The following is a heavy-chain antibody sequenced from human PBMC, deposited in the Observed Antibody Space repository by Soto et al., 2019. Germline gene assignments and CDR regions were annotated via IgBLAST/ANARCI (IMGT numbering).Heavy chain of an antibody. CDR3: ARGLKNYYGSDV. J-gene: IGHJ6*02. CDR2: INSDGSST. Sequence: GGSLRLSCVASGFTFNTYWMHWVRQAPGKGLVWVSRINSDGSSTSCADSVKGRFTISRDNAKNTVYLQMNSLSGEDKALYYCARGLKNYYGSDVWGQGTTVTVSS. CDR1: GFTFNTYW. V-gene: IGHV3-74*01.